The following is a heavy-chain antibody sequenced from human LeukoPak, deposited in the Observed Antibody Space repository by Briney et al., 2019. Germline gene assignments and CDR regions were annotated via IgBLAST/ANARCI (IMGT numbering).Heavy chain of an antibody. CDR2: IVTAGDP. CDR1: GFTLSSYD. V-gene: IGHV3-13*05. Sequence: GGSLRLSCAASGFTLSSYDMHWVRQVTGKGLEWVSSIVTAGDPYYPGSVKGRFTVSRDNAKSSLYLQLNSLRAGDTAVYYCARGGSGWYYFDYWGQGTLVTVSS. D-gene: IGHD6-19*01. CDR3: ARGGSGWYYFDY. J-gene: IGHJ4*02.